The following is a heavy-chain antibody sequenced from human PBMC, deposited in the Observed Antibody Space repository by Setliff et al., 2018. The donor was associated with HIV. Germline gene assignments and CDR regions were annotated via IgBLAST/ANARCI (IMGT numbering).Heavy chain of an antibody. CDR1: GFTLSDYY. J-gene: IGHJ4*02. CDR3: ARSRAAVYFDY. CDR2: ISYSSSTI. D-gene: IGHD6-25*01. V-gene: IGHV3-11*04. Sequence: GGSLRLSCAVSGFTLSDYYLSWIRQAPGKGLEWVSYISYSSSTIYYADSVKGRFTISRDNAKNSLYLQMNSLRAEDTAVYYCARSRAAVYFDYWGQGTLVTVS.